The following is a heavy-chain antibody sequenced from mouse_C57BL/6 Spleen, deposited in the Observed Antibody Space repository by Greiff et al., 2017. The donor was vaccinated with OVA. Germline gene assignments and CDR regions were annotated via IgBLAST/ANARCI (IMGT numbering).Heavy chain of an antibody. Sequence: EVQLQQSGPELVKPGASVKISCKASGYTFTDYYMNWVKQSHGKSLEWIGAINPNNGGTSYNQKFKGKATLTVDKSSSTAYMELRSLTSEDSAVYYCARRELFDDWGQGTTLTVAA. CDR3: ARRELFDD. CDR2: INPNNGGT. CDR1: GYTFTDYY. V-gene: IGHV1-26*01. J-gene: IGHJ2*01.